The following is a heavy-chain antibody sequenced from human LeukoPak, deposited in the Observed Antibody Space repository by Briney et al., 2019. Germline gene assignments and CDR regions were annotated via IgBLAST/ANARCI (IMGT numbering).Heavy chain of an antibody. J-gene: IGHJ4*02. CDR2: IYYSGST. D-gene: IGHD2/OR15-2a*01. CDR1: GGSVSSGSYY. Sequence: SETLSLTCTVSGGSVSSGSYYWSWIRQPPGKGQEWIGYIYYSGSTNYNPSLKSRVTISVDTSKNQFSLKLSSVTAADTAVYYCARTIYYFDYWGQGTLVTVSS. CDR3: ARTIYYFDY. V-gene: IGHV4-61*01.